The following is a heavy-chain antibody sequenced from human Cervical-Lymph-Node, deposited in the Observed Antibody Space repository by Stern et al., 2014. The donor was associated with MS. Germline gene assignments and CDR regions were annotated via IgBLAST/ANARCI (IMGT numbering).Heavy chain of an antibody. CDR2: FMPWLGTS. J-gene: IGHJ4*02. Sequence: QVQLVQSGAEVRKPGSSVKVSCKASGGIFSRYPTSWVRQAPGEGLEWMGDFMPWLGTSRYAQKFQGRLTMTADESTSTAYMELSRLRSEDTALYFCAREWGDRTGNRFDHWGQGTLVTVSS. CDR1: GGIFSRYP. CDR3: AREWGDRTGNRFDH. V-gene: IGHV1-69*01. D-gene: IGHD3-10*01.